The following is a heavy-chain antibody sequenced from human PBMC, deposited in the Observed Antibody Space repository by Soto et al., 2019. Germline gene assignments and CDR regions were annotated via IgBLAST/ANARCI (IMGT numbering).Heavy chain of an antibody. J-gene: IGHJ4*02. V-gene: IGHV1-2*06. D-gene: IGHD7-27*01. CDR1: GYIFTDYY. CDR3: ARDLTGDPNY. CDR2: ISPNTGDT. Sequence: QVQLVQSGAEIKKPGASVRVSCKTSGYIFTDYYIHWVRQAPGQGPEWMGRISPNTGDTHYAQDFQGRVTMTRDTSTNTAYMELSRLTSDDTAVYYCARDLTGDPNYWGQGTLVTVSS.